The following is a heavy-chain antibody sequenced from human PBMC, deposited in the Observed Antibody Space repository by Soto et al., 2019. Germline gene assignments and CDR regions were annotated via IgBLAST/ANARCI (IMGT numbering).Heavy chain of an antibody. J-gene: IGHJ6*02. CDR3: ARSRGSGGVEYNMDV. Sequence: EVQLVESGGGLVQPGGSLRLSCAASGFTFSSYWMHWVRQGPGEGLVWVSRIMSDGSGTTYADSVKGRFTISRDNAKNTLYLQMNSLSAEYTAVYHCARSRGSGGVEYNMDVWGQGTTVTVSS. D-gene: IGHD3-16*01. V-gene: IGHV3-74*01. CDR2: IMSDGSGT. CDR1: GFTFSSYW.